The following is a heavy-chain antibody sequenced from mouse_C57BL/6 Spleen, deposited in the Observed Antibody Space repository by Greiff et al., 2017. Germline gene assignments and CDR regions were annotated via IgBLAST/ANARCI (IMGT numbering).Heavy chain of an antibody. CDR3: ARRGYGSSYGYFDV. CDR2: IAPNSGGT. CDR1: GYTFTSYW. D-gene: IGHD1-1*01. Sequence: VQLQQPGAELVKPGASVKLSCKASGYTFTSYWMHWVKQRPGRGLEWIGRIAPNSGGTKYNEKFKSKATLTVDKPSSTAYMQLSSLTSEDSAVYDCARRGYGSSYGYFDVWGTGTTVTVSA. J-gene: IGHJ1*03. V-gene: IGHV1-72*01.